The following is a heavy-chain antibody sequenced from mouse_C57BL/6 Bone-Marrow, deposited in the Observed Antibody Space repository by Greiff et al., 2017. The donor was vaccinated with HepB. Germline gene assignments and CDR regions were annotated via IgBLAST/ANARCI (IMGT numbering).Heavy chain of an antibody. CDR3: VSLYYDYEDAMDY. CDR2: IRSKSNNYAT. J-gene: IGHJ4*01. D-gene: IGHD2-4*01. CDR1: GFSFNTYA. V-gene: IGHV10-1*01. Sequence: EVQVVESGGGLVQPKGSLKLSCAASGFSFNTYAMNWVRQAPGKGLEWVARIRSKSNNYATYYADSVKDRFTISRDDSESMLYLQMNNLKTEDTAMYYCVSLYYDYEDAMDYWGQGTSVTVSS.